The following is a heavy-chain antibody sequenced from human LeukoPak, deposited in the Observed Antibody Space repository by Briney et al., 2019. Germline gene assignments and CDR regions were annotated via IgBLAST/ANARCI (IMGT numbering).Heavy chain of an antibody. CDR2: IYSGGST. V-gene: IGHV3-66*01. Sequence: GGSLRLSCAASGFTFSSYWMSWVRQAPGKGLEWVSVIYSGGSTYYADSVKGRFTISRDNSKNTLYLQMNSLRAEDTAVYYCARDSPTLYYGSGSYTYFDYWGQGTLVTVSS. D-gene: IGHD3-10*01. CDR3: ARDSPTLYYGSGSYTYFDY. CDR1: GFTFSSYW. J-gene: IGHJ4*02.